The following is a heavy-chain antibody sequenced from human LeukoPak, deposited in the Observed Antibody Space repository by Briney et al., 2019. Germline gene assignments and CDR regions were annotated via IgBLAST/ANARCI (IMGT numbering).Heavy chain of an antibody. J-gene: IGHJ3*02. V-gene: IGHV1-46*01. CDR1: GYSFTIHY. Sequence: ASVKVSCQASGYSFTIHYMNWVRQAPGQGLEWMGTFNPSGGSTSYAEKFQGRVTMTRDTSTSTVYFELSSLRFEDTAVYYCARERLVGWGDDACDIWGQGTMVTVSS. CDR2: FNPSGGST. CDR3: ARERLVGWGDDACDI. D-gene: IGHD3-16*01.